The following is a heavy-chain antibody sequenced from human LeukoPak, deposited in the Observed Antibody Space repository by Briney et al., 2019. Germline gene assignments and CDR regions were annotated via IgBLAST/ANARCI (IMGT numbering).Heavy chain of an antibody. D-gene: IGHD1-1*01. CDR1: GGSISSDY. CDR2: IYYSGST. J-gene: IGHJ4*02. CDR3: ARRMGGTTPFDY. Sequence: PSETLSLTCTVSGGSISSDYWNWIRQPPGKGLEWIGNIYYSGSTNFNPSLKSRVTISVDTSKNQFSLKLSSVTAADTAVYYCARRMGGTTPFDYWGQGTLVTVSS. V-gene: IGHV4-59*08.